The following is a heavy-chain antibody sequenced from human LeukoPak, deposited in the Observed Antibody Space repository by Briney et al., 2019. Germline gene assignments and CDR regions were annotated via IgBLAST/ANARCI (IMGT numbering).Heavy chain of an antibody. Sequence: GGSLRLSCAASGFTFSIYAMSWVRQAPGKGLEWVAFIRSDASNTYYADSVKGRFTISRDNSESKVYLQMNSLRVEDTAVYYCANQGSTWFYFDYWGQGTLVTVSS. CDR2: IRSDASNT. V-gene: IGHV3-30*02. CDR3: ANQGSTWFYFDY. J-gene: IGHJ4*02. D-gene: IGHD6-13*01. CDR1: GFTFSIYA.